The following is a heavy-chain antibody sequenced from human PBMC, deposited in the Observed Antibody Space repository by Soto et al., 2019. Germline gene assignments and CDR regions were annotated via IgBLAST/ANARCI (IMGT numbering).Heavy chain of an antibody. D-gene: IGHD6-19*01. CDR3: ARHGAVAGPRDYYYYGMDV. CDR1: GGSISSSSYY. CDR2: IYYSGST. Sequence: ETLSLTCTVSGGSISSSSYYWGWIRQPPGKGLEWIGSIYYSGSTYYNPSLKSRVTISVDTSKNQFSLKLSSVTAADTAVYYCARHGAVAGPRDYYYYGMDVWGQGTTVTVSS. J-gene: IGHJ6*02. V-gene: IGHV4-39*01.